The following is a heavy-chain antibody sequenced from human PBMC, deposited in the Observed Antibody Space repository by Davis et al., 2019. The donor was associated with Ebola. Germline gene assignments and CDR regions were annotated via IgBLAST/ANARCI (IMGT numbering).Heavy chain of an antibody. V-gene: IGHV1-18*01. CDR1: GYTFTSYG. CDR2: ISAYNGNT. J-gene: IGHJ6*02. D-gene: IGHD3-3*01. Sequence: ASVKVSCKASGYTFTSYGISWVRQAPGQGLEWMGWISAYNGNTNYAQKLQGRVTMTRDTSTSTAYMELRSLRSDDTAVYYCARGSRRLLEWLVCGMDVWGQGTTVTVSS. CDR3: ARGSRRLLEWLVCGMDV.